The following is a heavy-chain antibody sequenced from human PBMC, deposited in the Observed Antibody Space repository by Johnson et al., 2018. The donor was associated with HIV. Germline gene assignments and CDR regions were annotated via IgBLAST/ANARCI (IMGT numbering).Heavy chain of an antibody. CDR1: GFSFSDYY. CDR2: ISGSGTNI. J-gene: IGHJ3*02. D-gene: IGHD7-27*01. Sequence: QVQLVESGGGLVKPGGSLRLSCAASGFSFSDYYMSWIRQAPGKGLAWVSYISGSGTNIYYVDSVEGRFTISRDNSKNTLYLQMGSLRAEDTAVYYCARSNWAHFDAFDIWGQGTMVTVSS. CDR3: ARSNWAHFDAFDI. V-gene: IGHV3-11*04.